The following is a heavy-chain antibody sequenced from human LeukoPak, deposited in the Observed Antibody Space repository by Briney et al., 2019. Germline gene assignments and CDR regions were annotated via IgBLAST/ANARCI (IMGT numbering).Heavy chain of an antibody. CDR2: IRYDGSNK. J-gene: IGHJ6*03. V-gene: IGHV3-30*02. D-gene: IGHD3-10*01. CDR3: EKDAYYYGSGSYYPYYYYYMDL. CDR1: GFTFSSYG. Sequence: PGGSLRLSCAASGFTFSSYGMHWVRQAPGKGLEWVAFIRYDGSNKYYADSVKGRFTISRDNSKNTLYLQMNSLRAQDTAVYYCEKDAYYYGSGSYYPYYYYYMDLWGQGTTVTVSS.